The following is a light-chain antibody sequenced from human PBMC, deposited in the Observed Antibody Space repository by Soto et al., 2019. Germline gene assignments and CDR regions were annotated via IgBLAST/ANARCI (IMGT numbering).Light chain of an antibody. Sequence: DIQMTHSPSTLSASVGDRVTITCRASQSISSWLAWYQQKPGKAPKLLIYDASSLESGVPSRFSGSGSGTEFTLTISSLQPDDFATYYCQQYNSLHTFGQGTKVDIK. CDR2: DAS. CDR1: QSISSW. V-gene: IGKV1-5*01. J-gene: IGKJ2*01. CDR3: QQYNSLHT.